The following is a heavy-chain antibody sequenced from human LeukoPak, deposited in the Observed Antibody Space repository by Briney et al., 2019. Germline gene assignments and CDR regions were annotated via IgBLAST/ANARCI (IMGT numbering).Heavy chain of an antibody. CDR3: ARSRNYYYYYMDV. V-gene: IGHV4-4*02. Sequence: SGTLSLTCGVSGGSISSSNWWNWVRQPPGKGLEWIGEIYHSGSTYYNPSLKSRVTISVDTSKNQFSLKLSSVTAADTAVYYCARSRNYYYYYMDVWGKGTTVTVSS. CDR2: IYHSGST. CDR1: GGSISSSNW. J-gene: IGHJ6*03.